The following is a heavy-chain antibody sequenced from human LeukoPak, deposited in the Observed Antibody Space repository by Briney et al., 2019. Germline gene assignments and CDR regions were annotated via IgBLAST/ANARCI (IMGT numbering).Heavy chain of an antibody. D-gene: IGHD1-26*01. V-gene: IGHV1-69*05. J-gene: IGHJ4*02. CDR2: IIPIFGTA. CDR1: GGTFSSYA. Sequence: GASVKVSCKASGGTFSSYAISWVRQAPGQGLEWMGGIIPIFGTANYAQKFQGRVTITTDESTSTAYMELSSLRAEDTAVYYCAKDTIVGAIFDYWGQGTLVTVSS. CDR3: AKDTIVGAIFDY.